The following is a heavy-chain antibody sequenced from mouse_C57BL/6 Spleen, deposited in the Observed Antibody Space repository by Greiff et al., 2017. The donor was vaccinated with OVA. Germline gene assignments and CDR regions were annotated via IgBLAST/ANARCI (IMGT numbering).Heavy chain of an antibody. CDR3: TTGEAY. CDR2: IDPENGDT. CDR1: GFNIKDDY. V-gene: IGHV14-4*01. Sequence: EVQGVESGAELVRPGASVKLSCTASGFNIKDDYMHWVKQRPEQGLEWIGWIDPENGDTEYASKFQGKATITADTSSNTAYLQLSSLTSEDTAVYYCTTGEAYWGQGTLVTVSA. J-gene: IGHJ3*01.